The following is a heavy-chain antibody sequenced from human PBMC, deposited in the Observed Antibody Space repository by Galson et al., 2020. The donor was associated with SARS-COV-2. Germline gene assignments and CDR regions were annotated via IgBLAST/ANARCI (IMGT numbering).Heavy chain of an antibody. CDR2: IFFDGSDK. CDR1: GFTFSSHA. Sequence: GGSLRLSCAASGFTFSSHAMHWVRQAPGKGLEWVAQIFFDGSDKYYGDSVKGRFTISRDSSKNTVYLQMNNLRADDTAVYYCARDGQTSSGWAVDYLGQGTLVTVSS. J-gene: IGHJ4*02. V-gene: IGHV3-33*01. CDR3: ARDGQTSSGWAVDY. D-gene: IGHD6-19*01.